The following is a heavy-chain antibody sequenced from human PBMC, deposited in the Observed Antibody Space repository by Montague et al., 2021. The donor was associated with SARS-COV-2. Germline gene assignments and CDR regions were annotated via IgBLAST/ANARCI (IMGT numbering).Heavy chain of an antibody. Sequence: SETLSLTCTVSGGSLNNYFWSWIRQPPGKGLEWVGYISDSGSTNYNPSLQSRVTISVDTARNQFSLKLLSVTAADTAFYDCARVDGSGPGEYWGQGILVSVSS. J-gene: IGHJ4*02. CDR3: ARVDGSGPGEY. CDR1: GGSLNNYF. D-gene: IGHD3-22*01. CDR2: ISDSGST. V-gene: IGHV4-59*08.